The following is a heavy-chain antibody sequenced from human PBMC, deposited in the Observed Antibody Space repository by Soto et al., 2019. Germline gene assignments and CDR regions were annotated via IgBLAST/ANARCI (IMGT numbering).Heavy chain of an antibody. J-gene: IGHJ4*02. V-gene: IGHV3-23*01. CDR1: GFKFSSYA. CDR3: AKALGSSGWYGDYFDY. Sequence: PGGSLRLSCAASGFKFSSYAMSWVRQAPGKGLEWVSAISGSGGSTYYADSVKGRFTISRDNSKNTLYLQMNSLRAEDTAVYYCAKALGSSGWYGDYFDYWGQGTLVTVSS. CDR2: ISGSGGST. D-gene: IGHD6-19*01.